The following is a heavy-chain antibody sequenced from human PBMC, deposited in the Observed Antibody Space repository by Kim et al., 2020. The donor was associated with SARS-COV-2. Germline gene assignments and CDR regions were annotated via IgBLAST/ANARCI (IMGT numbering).Heavy chain of an antibody. CDR3: AREGKGYLYGMDV. CDR2: IYYTGST. J-gene: IGHJ6*02. CDR1: GGSLSSFY. V-gene: IGHV4-59*13. D-gene: IGHD5-12*01. Sequence: SETLSLTCTVSGGSLSSFYWSWIRQTPENGLEWLGYIYYTGSTDYNPSLKSRLIISLGTSENQFSLTLTSVTAADTAVYYCAREGKGYLYGMDVWGQETT.